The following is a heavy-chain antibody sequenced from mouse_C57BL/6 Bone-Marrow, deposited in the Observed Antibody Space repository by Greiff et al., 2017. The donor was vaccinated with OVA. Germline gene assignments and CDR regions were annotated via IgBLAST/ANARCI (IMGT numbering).Heavy chain of an antibody. CDR2: ILPSIGRT. CDR3: AREGAGRGYFED. V-gene: IGHV15-2*01. CDR1: DSAVFPFAY. D-gene: IGHD3-3*01. J-gene: IGHJ1*03. Sequence: VQLQQSGSELGSPGSSVKLSCKAFDSAVFPFAYMSWVRQTPGHCFEWIGGILPSIGRTIYGEKFEDKATLDADTLSNTAYLELNRLTSEDSAIYYGAREGAGRGYFEDWGKGTTVTVSS.